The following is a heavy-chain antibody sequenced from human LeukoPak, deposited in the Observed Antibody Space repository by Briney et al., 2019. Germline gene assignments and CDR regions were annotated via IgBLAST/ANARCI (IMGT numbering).Heavy chain of an antibody. J-gene: IGHJ4*02. V-gene: IGHV1-2*06. Sequence: ASVKVSCKASGYTLTGYYMHWVRQAPGQGLEWMGRINPNSGGTNYAQKFQGSVTMTRDTFISTAYMELSRLRSDDTAVYYCARARTSSWSTDYWGQGTLVTVSS. CDR3: ARARTSSWSTDY. CDR1: GYTLTGYY. CDR2: INPNSGGT. D-gene: IGHD6-13*01.